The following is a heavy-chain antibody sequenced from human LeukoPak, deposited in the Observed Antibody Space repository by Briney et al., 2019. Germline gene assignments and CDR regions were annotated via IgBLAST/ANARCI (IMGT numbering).Heavy chain of an antibody. V-gene: IGHV3-30*18. D-gene: IGHD6-13*01. J-gene: IGHJ4*02. CDR2: ISYDGSNK. CDR1: GFTFSSYG. CDR3: VKNRYQQLLQLIDH. Sequence: GGSRRFSCAASGFTFSSYGMHWVRQAPGKGLEWVAVISYDGSNKHYADSVKGRFTISRDNSKTTLYMQMNSLRAEDTAVYYCVKNRYQQLLQLIDHWGQGTLVTVSS.